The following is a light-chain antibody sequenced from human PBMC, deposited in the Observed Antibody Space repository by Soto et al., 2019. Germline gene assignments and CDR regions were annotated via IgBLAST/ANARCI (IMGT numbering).Light chain of an antibody. CDR1: QTISTL. J-gene: IGKJ1*01. V-gene: IGKV1-5*03. Sequence: DIRMTQSPSTLSASVGDRVTITCRASQTISTLLAWYQQRPGKAPNLLIYKASSLESGVPSRFSGSGSGTEFTLTISRLQPDDFATYFCQQYRTYPWTFGQGTKVEVK. CDR3: QQYRTYPWT. CDR2: KAS.